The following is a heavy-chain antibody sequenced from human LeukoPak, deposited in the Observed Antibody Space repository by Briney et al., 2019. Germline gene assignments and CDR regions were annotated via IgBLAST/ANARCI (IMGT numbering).Heavy chain of an antibody. V-gene: IGHV4-59*10. CDR3: ARRWVYDKRAFDA. J-gene: IGHJ3*01. D-gene: IGHD3-16*01. Sequence: SETLSLTCAVYGGSFSGYYWSWIRQPPGKGLEWIGRIYTSGSTNYNPSLKSRVTMSVDTSKNQFSLKLSSVTAADTAVYYCARRWVYDKRAFDAWGQGTMVTVSS. CDR1: GGSFSGYY. CDR2: IYTSGST.